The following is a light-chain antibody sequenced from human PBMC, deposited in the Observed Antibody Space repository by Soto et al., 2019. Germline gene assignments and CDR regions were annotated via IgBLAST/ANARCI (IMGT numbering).Light chain of an antibody. CDR2: WAS. J-gene: IGKJ4*01. V-gene: IGKV4-1*01. CDR3: QQYYSAPLT. CDR1: QSVLYSSNNKNY. Sequence: DIVMTQFPDSLAVSLGERATINSKSSQSVLYSSNNKNYLAWYQQKPGQPPKLLIYWASTRESGVPDRFSGSGSGTDFTLTISSLQAEDVAVYYCQQYYSAPLTFGGGTKVEIK.